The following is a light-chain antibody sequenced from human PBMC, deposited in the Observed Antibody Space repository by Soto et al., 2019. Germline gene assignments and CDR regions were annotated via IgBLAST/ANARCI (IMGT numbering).Light chain of an antibody. CDR2: DAS. J-gene: IGKJ2*01. CDR3: QLRSSWPPYT. CDR1: QSVGTY. Sequence: EFVLTQSPATLSLSPGEGASLSCWASQSVGTYMAWYQHKPGQPPRLLIYDASKRATGIPARFSGSGSGTNFTFTISSLEPAECALYFCQLRSSWPPYTVAQGTKVELK. V-gene: IGKV3-11*01.